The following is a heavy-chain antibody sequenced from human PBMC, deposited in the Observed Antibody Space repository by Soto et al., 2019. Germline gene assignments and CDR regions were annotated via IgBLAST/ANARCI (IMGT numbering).Heavy chain of an antibody. CDR1: GFTVSNKY. J-gene: IGHJ4*02. D-gene: IGHD1-1*01. CDR3: AKKAPNWNDPHFDY. Sequence: GGSLRLSCAAYGFTVSNKYFSWVRQAPGKGLEWVSVIYADGRTFYADSVKGRFTISRDNSKNTLYLQMNSLRAEDTAVYYCAKKAPNWNDPHFDYWGQGTLVTVSS. CDR2: IYADGRT. V-gene: IGHV3-53*01.